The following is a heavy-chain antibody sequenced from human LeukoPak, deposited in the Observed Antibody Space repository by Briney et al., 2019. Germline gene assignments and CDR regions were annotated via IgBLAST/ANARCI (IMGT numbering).Heavy chain of an antibody. Sequence: GGSLRLSCAASGFTFSDYYMSWIRQAPGKGLEWVSYISSSGSNIYYADSVKGRFTISRDNAKNSLYLQMNSLRAEDTAVYYCARDYYYDSSGYPGYWGQGTLVTVSS. CDR1: GFTFSDYY. V-gene: IGHV3-11*01. J-gene: IGHJ4*02. CDR2: ISSSGSNI. D-gene: IGHD3-22*01. CDR3: ARDYYYDSSGYPGY.